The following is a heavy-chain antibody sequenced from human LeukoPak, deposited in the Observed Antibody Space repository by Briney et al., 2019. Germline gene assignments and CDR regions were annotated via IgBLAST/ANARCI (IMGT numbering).Heavy chain of an antibody. Sequence: PSETLSLTCTVSGGSISSYYWSWIRQPPGKGLEWIGYIYYSGSTNYNPSLKSRVTISVDTSKNQFSLKLSPVTAADTAVYYCARDRQLGANWFDPWGQGTLVTVSS. CDR3: ARDRQLGANWFDP. D-gene: IGHD6-6*01. V-gene: IGHV4-59*01. CDR2: IYYSGST. CDR1: GGSISSYY. J-gene: IGHJ5*02.